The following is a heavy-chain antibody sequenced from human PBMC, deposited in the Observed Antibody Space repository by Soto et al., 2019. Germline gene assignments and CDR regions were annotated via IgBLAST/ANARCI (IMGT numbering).Heavy chain of an antibody. CDR2: IKSKTDGGTT. D-gene: IGHD4-17*01. Sequence: EVQLVESGGGLVKPGGSLRLSCAASGFTFSNAWMSWVRQAPGKGLEWVGRIKSKTDGGTTDYAAPVKGRFTISRDDSKNTLYLQMNSLKTEDTAVYYCTTAYVTTVTHFDYRGQGTLVTVSS. CDR3: TTAYVTTVTHFDY. V-gene: IGHV3-15*01. J-gene: IGHJ4*02. CDR1: GFTFSNAW.